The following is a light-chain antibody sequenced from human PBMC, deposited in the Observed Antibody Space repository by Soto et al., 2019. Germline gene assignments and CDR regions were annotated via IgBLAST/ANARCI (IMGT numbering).Light chain of an antibody. CDR1: QSVSSD. J-gene: IGKJ1*01. Sequence: EIVMTQSPVTLSVSPGEIATLSCRASQSVSSDLVWYQQKSGQSPRLLIYGASTRATGIPARFSGSGFGTEFTLTITSLQSEDFAVYYCQQYDNWPRTFGQGTRVEIK. CDR2: GAS. V-gene: IGKV3-15*01. CDR3: QQYDNWPRT.